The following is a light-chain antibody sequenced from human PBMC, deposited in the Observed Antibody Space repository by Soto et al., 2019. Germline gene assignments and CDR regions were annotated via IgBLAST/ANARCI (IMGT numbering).Light chain of an antibody. CDR1: SSNIGSKT. V-gene: IGLV1-44*01. Sequence: QSVLTQPSSASGTPGQRVIISCSGSSSNIGSKTVNWYQHLPGTAPKLLIYNNSQRPSGVADRFSGSKSGTSASLAISGLHSEDEADYYCAAWDGSLRGWVFGGGTKLTVL. J-gene: IGLJ3*02. CDR3: AAWDGSLRGWV. CDR2: NNS.